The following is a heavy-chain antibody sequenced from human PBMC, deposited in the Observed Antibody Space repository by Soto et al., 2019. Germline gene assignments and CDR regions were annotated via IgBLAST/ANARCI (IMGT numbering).Heavy chain of an antibody. V-gene: IGHV3-30*18. CDR2: ISYDGSNK. D-gene: IGHD1-26*01. J-gene: IGHJ4*02. Sequence: QVQLVESGGGVVQPGRSLRLSCAASGFTFSSYGMHWVRQAPGKGLEWVAVISYDGSNKYYADSVKGRFTISRDNSKNTLYLQMNSLRAEDTAVYYCAKGPGAPLPGLFDYWGQGTLVTVSS. CDR3: AKGPGAPLPGLFDY. CDR1: GFTFSSYG.